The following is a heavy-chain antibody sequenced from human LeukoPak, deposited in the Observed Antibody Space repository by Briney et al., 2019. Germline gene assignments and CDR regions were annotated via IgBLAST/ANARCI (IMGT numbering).Heavy chain of an antibody. CDR2: IIPIFGTA. Sequence: GASVTVSCKASVCTFISYAISWVRQAPGQGLEWMGGIIPIFGTANYAQKFQGRVTITTDESTSTAYMELSSLRSEDTAVYYCARGPELERFDYWGQGTLVTVSS. J-gene: IGHJ4*02. V-gene: IGHV1-69*05. CDR3: ARGPELERFDY. D-gene: IGHD1-1*01. CDR1: VCTFISYA.